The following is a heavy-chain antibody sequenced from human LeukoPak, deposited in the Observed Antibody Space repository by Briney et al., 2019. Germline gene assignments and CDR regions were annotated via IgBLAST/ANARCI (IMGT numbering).Heavy chain of an antibody. J-gene: IGHJ4*02. D-gene: IGHD3-10*01. Sequence: PGGSLRLSCAASGFTFSSYSMNWVRQAPGKGLEWVSSISSSSSYIYYADSVKGRFTISRDNAKNSLYLQMNSLRAEDTAVYYCARDIPRVSYGSGDYWGQGALVTVSS. CDR3: ARDIPRVSYGSGDY. CDR2: ISSSSSYI. V-gene: IGHV3-21*01. CDR1: GFTFSSYS.